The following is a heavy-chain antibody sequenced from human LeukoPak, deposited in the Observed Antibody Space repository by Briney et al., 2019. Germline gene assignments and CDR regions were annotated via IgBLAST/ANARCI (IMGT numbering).Heavy chain of an antibody. J-gene: IGHJ4*02. D-gene: IGHD4-17*01. CDR2: IYYIGST. CDR3: ARDYGDYKFDY. Sequence: SETLSLTCTVSGGSVTSSNYSWGWIRQPPGKGLEWIGSIYYIGSTNYNPSLKSRVTMSVDTSKNQFSLKLSSVTAADTAVCYCARDYGDYKFDYWGQGTLVTVSS. CDR1: GGSVTSSNYS. V-gene: IGHV4-39*07.